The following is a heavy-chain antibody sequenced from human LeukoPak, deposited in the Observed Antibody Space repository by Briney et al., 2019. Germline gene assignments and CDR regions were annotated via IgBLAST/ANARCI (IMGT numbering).Heavy chain of an antibody. CDR2: INPNSGGT. V-gene: IGHV1-2*02. Sequence: ASVKVSCKASGYTFTGYYMHWVRQAPGQGLEWMGWINPNSGGTNYAQRFQGRVTMTRDTSISTAYMELSRLTSDDTAVYYCAKPPQLIAAAGTYNWFDPRGQGTLVTVSS. CDR3: AKPPQLIAAAGTYNWFDP. J-gene: IGHJ5*02. CDR1: GYTFTGYY. D-gene: IGHD6-13*01.